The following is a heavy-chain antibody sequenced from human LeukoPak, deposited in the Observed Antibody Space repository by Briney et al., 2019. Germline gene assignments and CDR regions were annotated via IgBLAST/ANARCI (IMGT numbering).Heavy chain of an antibody. Sequence: PSETLSLTCAVYGRYFSGYYWSWIRQPPGKGLEWIGEINHSGSTNYNPSLKSRVTISVDTSKNHFSLKLSSVTAADTAVYYCARGPSSGGSNLDYWGQGTLVTVSS. D-gene: IGHD2-15*01. CDR3: ARGPSSGGSNLDY. CDR1: GRYFSGYY. J-gene: IGHJ4*02. V-gene: IGHV4-34*01. CDR2: INHSGST.